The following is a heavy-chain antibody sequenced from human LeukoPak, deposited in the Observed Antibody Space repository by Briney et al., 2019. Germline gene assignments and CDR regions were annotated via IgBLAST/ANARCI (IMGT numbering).Heavy chain of an antibody. CDR3: AREIGGGLGPGY. CDR1: GFTFSSYS. J-gene: IGHJ4*02. D-gene: IGHD2-15*01. CDR2: ISSSSSYI. V-gene: IGHV3-21*01. Sequence: GGSLRLSCAASGFTFSSYSMNWVRQAPGKGLEWASSISSSSSYIYYADSVKGRFTISRDNAKNSLYLQMNSLRAEDTAVYYCAREIGGGLGPGYWGQGTLVTVSS.